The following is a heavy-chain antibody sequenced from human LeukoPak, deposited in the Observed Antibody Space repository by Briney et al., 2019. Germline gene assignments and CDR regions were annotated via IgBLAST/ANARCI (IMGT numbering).Heavy chain of an antibody. CDR1: GGSISSDTW. D-gene: IGHD2/OR15-2a*01. V-gene: IGHV4-39*01. Sequence: SETLSLTCAVSGGSISSDTWWTWVRQPPGMGLEWIGSAFYSGTTYYSPSLKSRVTISVDTSKNQFILKMNSVTAADTAVYYCARHGTCSRARCDRFIDYWGQGTLVTVSS. CDR3: ARHGTCSRARCDRFIDY. J-gene: IGHJ4*02. CDR2: AFYSGTT.